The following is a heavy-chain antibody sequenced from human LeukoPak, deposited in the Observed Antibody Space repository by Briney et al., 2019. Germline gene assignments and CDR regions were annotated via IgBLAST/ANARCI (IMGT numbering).Heavy chain of an antibody. D-gene: IGHD3-16*01. CDR2: ITRDGSST. V-gene: IGHV3-74*01. Sequence: GGPLRLSCAASGFTFSSSWMHWVRQAPGKGLVWVSRITRDGSSTTYADSVKGRFTTSRDNAKNTLYLQMDSLRDDDTAVYYCARDPGYESWSPFWGGMDVWGNGTTVIVSS. CDR3: ARDPGYESWSPFWGGMDV. J-gene: IGHJ6*04. CDR1: GFTFSSSW.